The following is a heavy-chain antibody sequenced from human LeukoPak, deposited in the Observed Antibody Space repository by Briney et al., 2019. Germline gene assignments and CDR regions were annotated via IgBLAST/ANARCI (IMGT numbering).Heavy chain of an antibody. V-gene: IGHV3-48*03. J-gene: IGHJ3*02. D-gene: IGHD3-9*01. Sequence: GGSLSLSCAASGFTFSSYEMNWGRQAPGKGLEWVSYIRSSGSTIYYADSVKGRFTISRDNAKNSLYLQMNSLRAEDTAVYYCARERQGRDILTGYDAFDIWGQGTMVTVSS. CDR1: GFTFSSYE. CDR3: ARERQGRDILTGYDAFDI. CDR2: IRSSGSTI.